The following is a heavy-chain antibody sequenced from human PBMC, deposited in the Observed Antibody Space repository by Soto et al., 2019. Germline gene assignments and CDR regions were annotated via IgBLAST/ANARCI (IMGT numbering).Heavy chain of an antibody. J-gene: IGHJ6*02. V-gene: IGHV3-11*01. D-gene: IGHD2-8*02. CDR1: GFTLSDYY. CDR3: ARARPDIVMLVGETPGYYGMDV. CDR2: IRGRGPTT. Sequence: QVQLVESGGGLVKPGGSLRLSCAASGFTLSDYYMTWIRQAPGKGLEWVSYIRGRGPTTYYADSVKGRFSIARHNVKNLLFLQLNGLRVEDTAVDDCARARPDIVMLVGETPGYYGMDVWGQGTTVTV.